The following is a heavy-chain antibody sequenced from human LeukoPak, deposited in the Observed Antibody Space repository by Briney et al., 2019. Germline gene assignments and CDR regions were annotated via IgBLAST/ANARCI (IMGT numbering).Heavy chain of an antibody. Sequence: ASVKVSCKASGCTFTSYDINWVRQATGQGLEWMGWMNPNSGNTGYAQKFQGRVTMTRNTSISTAYMELSSLRSEDTAAYYCARGGITGTNYYYYYGMDVWGQGTTVTVSS. CDR2: MNPNSGNT. CDR3: ARGGITGTNYYYYYGMDV. V-gene: IGHV1-8*01. J-gene: IGHJ6*02. CDR1: GCTFTSYD. D-gene: IGHD1-20*01.